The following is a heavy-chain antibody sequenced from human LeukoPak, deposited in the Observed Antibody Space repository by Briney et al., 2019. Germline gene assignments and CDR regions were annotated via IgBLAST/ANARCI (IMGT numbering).Heavy chain of an antibody. Sequence: GGSLRLSCAASGFTFSSYSTNWVRQAPGKGLEWVSYISSSSSTIYYADSVKGRFTISRDNAKNSLYLQMNSLRAEDTAVYYCARGRDCSGGSCYVDYWGQGTLVTVSS. D-gene: IGHD2-15*01. J-gene: IGHJ4*02. CDR1: GFTFSSYS. V-gene: IGHV3-48*01. CDR2: ISSSSSTI. CDR3: ARGRDCSGGSCYVDY.